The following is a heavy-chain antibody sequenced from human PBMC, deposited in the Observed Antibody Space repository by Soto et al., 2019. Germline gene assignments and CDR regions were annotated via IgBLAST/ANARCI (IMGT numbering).Heavy chain of an antibody. CDR2: ISGSADRT. CDR3: ATAVVVRAWFEL. D-gene: IGHD2-15*01. V-gene: IGHV3-23*01. Sequence: EAQVLESGGGLVQVGGSLRLSCAASGLTFSSHAMTWVRQAPGKGLEWVSAISGSADRTYYADSVKGRLTISRDNSKETVYLQMKRLRPEGTGVYYCATAVVVRAWFELWGQGALVSVSS. J-gene: IGHJ5*01. CDR1: GLTFSSHA.